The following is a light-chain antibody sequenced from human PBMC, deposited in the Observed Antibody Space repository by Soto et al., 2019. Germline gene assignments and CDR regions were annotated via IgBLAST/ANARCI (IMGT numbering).Light chain of an antibody. CDR1: SSDVGGYNY. CDR2: DVT. J-gene: IGLJ2*01. V-gene: IGLV2-14*03. CDR3: SSYRSSNTVV. Sequence: QAVVTQPASVSGSPGQSITISCTGTSSDVGGYNYVSWYQHHPGKAPKLMIYDVTSRPAGVSNRFSGSKSGNTASLTISGLQAEDEADYYCSSYRSSNTVVFGGGTKLTVL.